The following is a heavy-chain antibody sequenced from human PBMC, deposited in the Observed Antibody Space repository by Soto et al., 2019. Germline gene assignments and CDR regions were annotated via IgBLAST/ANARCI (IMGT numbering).Heavy chain of an antibody. CDR2: IDPSDSYT. CDR1: GYSFTSYW. J-gene: IGHJ3*02. D-gene: IGHD4-17*01. CDR3: ASGAYGDYEGGAFEI. V-gene: IGHV5-10-1*01. Sequence: GESLKISCKGSGYSFTSYWISWVRQMPGKGLEWMGRIDPSDSYTNYSPSFQGHVTISADKSISTALLQWSSLKASDTALYSCASGAYGDYEGGAFEIWGQGTMVTVSS.